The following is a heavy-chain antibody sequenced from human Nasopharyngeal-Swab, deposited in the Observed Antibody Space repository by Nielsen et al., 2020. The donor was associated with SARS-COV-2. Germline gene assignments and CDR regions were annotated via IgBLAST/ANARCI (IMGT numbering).Heavy chain of an antibody. CDR2: ISGSGSTI. CDR1: GFTFSSYE. V-gene: IGHV3-48*03. Sequence: GGSLRLSCAASGFTFSSYEMNWVRQAPGKGLEWVSYISGSGSTIYYADSVKGRFTISRDNAKNSLYLQMNSLRAEDTAVYYCARSIAVAADYWGQGTLVTVSS. J-gene: IGHJ4*02. CDR3: ARSIAVAADY. D-gene: IGHD6-19*01.